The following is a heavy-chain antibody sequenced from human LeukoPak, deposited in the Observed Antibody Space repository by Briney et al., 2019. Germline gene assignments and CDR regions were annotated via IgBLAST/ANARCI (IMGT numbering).Heavy chain of an antibody. V-gene: IGHV1-2*04. CDR1: GYTFTGYY. CDR2: INPNSGGT. J-gene: IGHJ6*04. Sequence: GASVNVSCKASGYTFTGYYMHWVRQAPGQGLEWMGWINPNSGGTNYAQKFQGWVTMTRDTSISTAYMELSRLRSDDTAVYYCARDGRPRVVNYGMDVWGKGTTVTVSS. CDR3: ARDGRPRVVNYGMDV.